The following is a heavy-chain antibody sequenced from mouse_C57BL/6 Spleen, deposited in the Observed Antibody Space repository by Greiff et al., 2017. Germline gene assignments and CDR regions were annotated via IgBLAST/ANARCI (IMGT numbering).Heavy chain of an antibody. CDR1: GYTFTSYW. CDR3: AREYSNSHFDY. Sequence: QVQLQQPGAELVKPGASVKLSCKASGYTFTSYWMHWVKQRPGQGLEWIGMIHPNSGSTNYNEKFKSKATLTVDKSSSTAYMQLSSLTSEDSAVYYCAREYSNSHFDYWAQGTTLTVSS. J-gene: IGHJ2*01. D-gene: IGHD2-5*01. CDR2: IHPNSGST. V-gene: IGHV1-64*01.